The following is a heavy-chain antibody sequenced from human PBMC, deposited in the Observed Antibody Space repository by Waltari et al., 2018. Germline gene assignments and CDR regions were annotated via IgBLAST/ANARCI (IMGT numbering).Heavy chain of an antibody. Sequence: QVHLVQSGAEVKKPGASVKVSCKASGYTFTGYQIHWVRQAPGQGLEWMGWVNPNSGGPNDAQNFQGRVTITRDTSIRTAYMELSRLGSDDTAMYYCARDLVVGSGDYWGQGTLVTVSS. V-gene: IGHV1-2*02. CDR2: VNPNSGGP. CDR3: ARDLVVGSGDY. D-gene: IGHD1-26*01. J-gene: IGHJ4*02. CDR1: GYTFTGYQ.